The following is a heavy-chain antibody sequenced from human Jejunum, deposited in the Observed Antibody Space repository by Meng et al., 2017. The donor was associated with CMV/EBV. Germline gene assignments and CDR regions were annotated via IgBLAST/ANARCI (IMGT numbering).Heavy chain of an antibody. Sequence: VQLQQSGPGLLKPSXTLSLTCVISGDSVSSSSAAWNWIRQSPSRGLEWLGRTYYRSQWYYDYAVSVKSRITINPDTSKNQFSLHLSSVTPEDTAVYYCAGGWQLGPWGQGTLVTVSS. D-gene: IGHD4-23*01. V-gene: IGHV6-1*01. CDR1: GDSVSSSSAA. CDR2: TYYRSQWYY. CDR3: AGGWQLGP. J-gene: IGHJ5*02.